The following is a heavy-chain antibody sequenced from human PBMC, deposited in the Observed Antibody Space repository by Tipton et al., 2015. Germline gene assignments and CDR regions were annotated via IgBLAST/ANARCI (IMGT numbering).Heavy chain of an antibody. D-gene: IGHD5-24*01. J-gene: IGHJ6*02. Sequence: TLSLTCAVSGYSISRGYSWAWIRQPPGKGLEWIGSVDHSGDSYSNPSLKRRVTISLDTSKNQFSLTLNSVTAADTAVYYCARDLEHGMDVWGQGTTVTVSS. CDR3: ARDLEHGMDV. CDR2: VDHSGDS. CDR1: GYSISRGYS. V-gene: IGHV4-38-2*02.